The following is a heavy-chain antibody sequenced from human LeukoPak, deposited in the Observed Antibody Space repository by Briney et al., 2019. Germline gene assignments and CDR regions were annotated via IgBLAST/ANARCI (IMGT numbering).Heavy chain of an antibody. V-gene: IGHV1-69*04. CDR1: GGTFSSYT. J-gene: IGHJ6*03. CDR2: IIPILGIA. D-gene: IGHD3-3*01. CDR3: ARDLGVVSYYYYMDV. Sequence: SVKVSCKASGGTFSSYTISWVRQAPGQGLEWMGRIIPILGIANYAEKFQGRVTITADKSTSTAYMELSSLRSEDTAVYYCARDLGVVSYYYYMDVWGKGTTVTVSS.